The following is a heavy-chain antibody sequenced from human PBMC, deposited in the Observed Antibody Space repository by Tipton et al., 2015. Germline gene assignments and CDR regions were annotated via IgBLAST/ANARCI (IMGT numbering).Heavy chain of an antibody. CDR3: ARATIFGFDP. D-gene: IGHD3-3*01. Sequence: LRLSCTVSGGSISSSSYYWGWIRQPPGKGLEWIGSIDYSGSTYYNPSLKSRVTISVDTSKNQFSLMLRSVTAADTAVYYCARATIFGFDPWGQGTLVTDSS. CDR2: IDYSGST. V-gene: IGHV4-39*01. CDR1: GGSISSSSYY. J-gene: IGHJ5*02.